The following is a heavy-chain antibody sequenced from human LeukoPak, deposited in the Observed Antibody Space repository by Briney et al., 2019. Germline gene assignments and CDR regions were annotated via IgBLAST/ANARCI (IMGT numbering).Heavy chain of an antibody. Sequence: PGGSLRLSCAASGFTVSSNYMSWVRQAPGKGLEWVSVIYSSGSTYYADSVKGRFTISRDNSKNTLFLQMNSLRVEDTAVYYCAREPGGLNGNAFDIWGQGTMVTVSS. CDR3: AREPGGLNGNAFDI. CDR2: IYSSGST. D-gene: IGHD3-16*01. CDR1: GFTVSSNY. V-gene: IGHV3-53*01. J-gene: IGHJ3*02.